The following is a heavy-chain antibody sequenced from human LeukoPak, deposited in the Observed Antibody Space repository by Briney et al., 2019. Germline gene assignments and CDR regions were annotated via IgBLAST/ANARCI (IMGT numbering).Heavy chain of an antibody. CDR2: IYYSGST. J-gene: IGHJ5*02. Sequence: SETLSLTCTVSGGSISSYYWTWIRQPPGKGLEWIAYIYYSGSTNYNPSLKSRVTISVDKSKNQFTLKLRSVTAADTAVYYCARGEVALNWFDPWGQGTLVTVSS. CDR1: GGSISSYY. D-gene: IGHD2-15*01. CDR3: ARGEVALNWFDP. V-gene: IGHV4-59*01.